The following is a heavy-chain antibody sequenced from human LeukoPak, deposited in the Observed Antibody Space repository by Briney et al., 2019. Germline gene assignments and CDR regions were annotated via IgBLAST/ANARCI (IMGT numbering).Heavy chain of an antibody. D-gene: IGHD2-15*01. CDR1: GFTLRSYV. Sequence: HTGGSLRLSCAASGFTLRSYVMSWVRQAPGKGLEWVSYISSSSSTIYYADSVKGRFTISRDNAKNSLYLQMNSLRAEDTAVYYCARDGSRCSGGSCFYYYMDVWGKGTTVTVSS. J-gene: IGHJ6*03. CDR2: ISSSSSTI. V-gene: IGHV3-48*01. CDR3: ARDGSRCSGGSCFYYYMDV.